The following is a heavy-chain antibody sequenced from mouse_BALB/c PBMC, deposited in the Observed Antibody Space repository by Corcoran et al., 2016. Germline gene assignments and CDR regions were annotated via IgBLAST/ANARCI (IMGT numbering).Heavy chain of an antibody. CDR2: ILPGSGST. D-gene: IGHD1-1*01. J-gene: IGHJ1*01. CDR3: ARIYGSSYDWYFDV. V-gene: IGHV1-9*01. Sequence: QVQLQQSGAELMKPGASVKISCKATGYTFSSYWIEWVKQRPGHGLEWIGEILPGSGSTNYNEKFKGKATFTADTSSNTAYMQLSSLTSEDSAVYYCARIYGSSYDWYFDVWCAGTTVTVS. CDR1: GYTFSSYW.